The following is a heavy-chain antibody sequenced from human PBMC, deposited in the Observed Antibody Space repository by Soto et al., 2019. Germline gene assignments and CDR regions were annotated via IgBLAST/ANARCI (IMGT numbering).Heavy chain of an antibody. V-gene: IGHV3-23*01. CDR3: AKGSGDRCYNNFDY. CDR1: GFSFSDLP. D-gene: IGHD2-15*01. J-gene: IGHJ4*02. Sequence: EMQLLESGGDLVQPWGSLRLSCAASGFSFSDLPMSWVRQPQGKGREWVSRIDYSGGTTYYADSLKGRFTISRDNSKNALYLQMKYLRAGDTAIYYWAKGSGDRCYNNFDYWGQGTPVTVSP. CDR2: IDYSGGTT.